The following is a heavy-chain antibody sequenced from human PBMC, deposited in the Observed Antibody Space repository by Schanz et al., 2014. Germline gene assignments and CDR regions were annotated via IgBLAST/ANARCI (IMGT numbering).Heavy chain of an antibody. J-gene: IGHJ6*02. V-gene: IGHV3-21*01. CDR2: ISSSSSYI. CDR1: GFTFSSYG. Sequence: VQLVESGGGVVQPGRSLRLSCAASGFTFSSYGMHWVRQAPGKGLEWVSSISSSSSYIYYADSVKGRFTISRDNAKNSLYLQMNSLRAEDTALYYCARDSGPYYDKSMDVWGQGTTVAVSS. CDR3: ARDSGPYYDKSMDV. D-gene: IGHD3-9*01.